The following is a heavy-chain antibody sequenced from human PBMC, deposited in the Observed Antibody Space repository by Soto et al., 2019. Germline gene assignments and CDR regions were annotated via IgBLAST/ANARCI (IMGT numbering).Heavy chain of an antibody. V-gene: IGHV4-59*08. CDR2: IYYSGST. J-gene: IGHJ6*03. Sequence: QVQLQESGPGLVKPSETLSLTCTVSGGSISSYYWSWIRQPPGKGLEWIGYIYYSGSTNYNPSLTSRVTISVDTSKNQFSLKLSSVTAADTAVYYCARHEGSPPEPIVVVPAAIGYYYMDVWGKGTTVTVSS. CDR3: ARHEGSPPEPIVVVPAAIGYYYMDV. D-gene: IGHD2-2*01. CDR1: GGSISSYY.